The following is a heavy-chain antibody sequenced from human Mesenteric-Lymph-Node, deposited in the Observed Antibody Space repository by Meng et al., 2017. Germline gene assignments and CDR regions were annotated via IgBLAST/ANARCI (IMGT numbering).Heavy chain of an antibody. CDR1: GGSISSSDYY. CDR2: IYYSGST. V-gene: IGHV4-30-4*01. Sequence: QVQLQESGPGLAKPSQTLSLTCTVSGGSISSSDYYWSWIRQPPGKGLEWIGYIYYSGSTYYNPSLKSRVTISVDTSKNQFSLKLRSVTAADTAVYYCARDSRMTTVLASQNDAFDIWGQGTMVTVSS. CDR3: ARDSRMTTVLASQNDAFDI. D-gene: IGHD4-17*01. J-gene: IGHJ3*02.